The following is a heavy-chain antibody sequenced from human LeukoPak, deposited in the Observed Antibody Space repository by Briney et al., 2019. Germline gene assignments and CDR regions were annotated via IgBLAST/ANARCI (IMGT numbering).Heavy chain of an antibody. D-gene: IGHD3-9*01. CDR3: ARGVFWQQEHYGMDV. CDR2: ISSSSSYI. Sequence: GGSLRLSCAASGFTFSSYSMNWVRQAPGKGLEWVSSISSSSSYIYCADSVKGRFTISRDDAKNSLYLQMNSLRAEDTAVYYCARGVFWQQEHYGMDVWGQGTTVTVSS. CDR1: GFTFSSYS. V-gene: IGHV3-21*01. J-gene: IGHJ6*02.